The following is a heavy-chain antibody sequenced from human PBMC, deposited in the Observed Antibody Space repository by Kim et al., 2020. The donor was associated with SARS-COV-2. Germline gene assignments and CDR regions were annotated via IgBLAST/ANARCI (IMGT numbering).Heavy chain of an antibody. D-gene: IGHD3-22*01. CDR3: AREYYYDSSGYYYVSAFDI. Sequence: GGSLRLSCAASGFTFSSYGMHWVRQAPGKGLEWVAVIWYDGSNKYYADSVKGRFTISRDNSKNTLYLQMSSLRAEDTAVYYCAREYYYDSSGYYYVSAFDIWGQGTMVTVSS. CDR1: GFTFSSYG. CDR2: IWYDGSNK. J-gene: IGHJ3*02. V-gene: IGHV3-33*08.